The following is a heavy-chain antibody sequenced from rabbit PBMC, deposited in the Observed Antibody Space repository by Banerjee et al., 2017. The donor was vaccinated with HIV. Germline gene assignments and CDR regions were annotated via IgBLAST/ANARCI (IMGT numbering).Heavy chain of an antibody. CDR1: GFSFSSSYW. Sequence: QEQLVESGGGLVQPEGSLTLTCTASGFSFSSSYWMCWVRQAPGKGLEWIACIDAGTSGSTYYASWVNGRFTISKTSSTTVTLQMTSLTAADTATYFCVRYGSIINDLNLWGPGTLVTVS. CDR3: VRYGSIINDLNL. D-gene: IGHD5-1*01. J-gene: IGHJ4*01. CDR2: IDAGTSGST. V-gene: IGHV1S45*01.